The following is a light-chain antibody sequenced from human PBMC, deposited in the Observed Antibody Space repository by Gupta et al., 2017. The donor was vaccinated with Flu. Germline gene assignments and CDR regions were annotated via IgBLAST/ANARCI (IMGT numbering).Light chain of an antibody. Sequence: GQTASSTGDGDKLVNKFASWYQQKPGQSPVLVIYQDSKRPSGIPERFSGSNAGNTATLTISGTQAMDEADYYCQAWDTNTGVFGGGTKLTVL. J-gene: IGLJ2*01. CDR1: KLVNKF. CDR3: QAWDTNTGV. CDR2: QDS. V-gene: IGLV3-1*01.